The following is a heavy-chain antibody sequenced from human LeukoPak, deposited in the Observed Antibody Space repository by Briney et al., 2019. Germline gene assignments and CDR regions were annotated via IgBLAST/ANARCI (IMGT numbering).Heavy chain of an antibody. CDR1: GFTFSNYW. D-gene: IGHD3-22*01. V-gene: IGHV3-48*04. Sequence: GGSLRLSCAASGFTFSNYWMHWVRQAPGKGLVWVSYISSSGSTIYYADSVKGRFTISRDNAKNSLYLQMNSLRAEDTAVYYCARDYHDSSGGYYFAYWGQGTLVTVSS. J-gene: IGHJ4*02. CDR3: ARDYHDSSGGYYFAY. CDR2: ISSSGSTI.